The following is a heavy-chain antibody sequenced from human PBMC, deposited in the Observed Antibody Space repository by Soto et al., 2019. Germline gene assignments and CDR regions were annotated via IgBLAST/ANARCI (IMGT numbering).Heavy chain of an antibody. Sequence: QVQLQESGPGLVKPSQTLSLTCTVSGGSISSGGTGSYWTWIRQLPGKGLEWIGSIYYTGNTYYNPSLKSRPTRSIDTSENQFSLKLTSVTAADTAVYFCASGHDAYKVRYWGQGTLVTVSS. CDR3: ASGHDAYKVRY. CDR1: GGSISSGGTGSY. J-gene: IGHJ4*02. V-gene: IGHV4-31*03. CDR2: IYYTGNT. D-gene: IGHD1-1*01.